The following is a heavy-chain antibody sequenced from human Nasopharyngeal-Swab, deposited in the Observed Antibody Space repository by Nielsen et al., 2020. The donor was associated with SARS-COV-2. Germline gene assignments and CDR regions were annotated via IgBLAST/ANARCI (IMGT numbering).Heavy chain of an antibody. CDR3: ARLPHRDTAMVKAVVLDY. D-gene: IGHD5-18*01. V-gene: IGHV4-34*01. J-gene: IGHJ4*02. CDR2: INHSGST. Sequence: SETLSLTCAVYGESFSAYYWSWIRQPPGKGLEWIGEINHSGSTNYNPSLKSRVTISVDTSKNQFSLKLSSVTAADTAVYYCARLPHRDTAMVKAVVLDYWGQGTLVTVSS. CDR1: GESFSAYY.